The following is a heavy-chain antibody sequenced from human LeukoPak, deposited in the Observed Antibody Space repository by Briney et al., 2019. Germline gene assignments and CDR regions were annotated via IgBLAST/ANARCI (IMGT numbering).Heavy chain of an antibody. V-gene: IGHV3-7*01. CDR1: GFTPSICW. Sequence: GGSRRLSCAASGFTPSICWMSWVCHAPGKGLEWVANINQDGSEKYYADSVKGRFTISRDNAKNSLYLQMNGLRAEDTAVYYCARGLVVGPSAHSAIFDYWGQGTLVTVSS. CDR2: INQDGSEK. J-gene: IGHJ4*02. D-gene: IGHD2-2*01. CDR3: ARGLVVGPSAHSAIFDY.